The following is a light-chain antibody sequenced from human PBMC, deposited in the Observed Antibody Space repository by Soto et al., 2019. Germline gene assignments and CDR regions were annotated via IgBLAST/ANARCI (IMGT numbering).Light chain of an antibody. CDR3: QSGWV. Sequence: QSVLTQPPSVSGAPGQRVTISCTGSSSNIGAGYGVHWYQQLPGTAPKLLIYDNNNRPSRVPDRFSGSKSGTSASLAITGLQAEDEADYYCQSGWVFGGGTKLTVL. CDR1: SSNIGAGYG. V-gene: IGLV1-40*01. J-gene: IGLJ3*02. CDR2: DNN.